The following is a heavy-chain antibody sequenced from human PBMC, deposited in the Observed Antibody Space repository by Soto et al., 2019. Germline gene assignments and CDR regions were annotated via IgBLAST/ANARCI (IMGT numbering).Heavy chain of an antibody. V-gene: IGHV4-4*02. CDR2: IYHSGST. J-gene: IGHJ4*02. CDR1: GGSISSSNW. Sequence: SVTLSLTCAVSGGSISSSNWWSWIRQPPGKGLEWIGEIYHSGSTNYNPSLKSRVTISVDTSKNQFSLKLSSVTAADTAVYYCARRYGASFDYWGQGTLVTVSS. D-gene: IGHD4-17*01. CDR3: ARRYGASFDY.